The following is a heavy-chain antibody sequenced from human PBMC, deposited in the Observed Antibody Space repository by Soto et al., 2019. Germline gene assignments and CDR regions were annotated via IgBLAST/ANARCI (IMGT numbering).Heavy chain of an antibody. Sequence: ASVKVSCTASGYTFTSYGISWVRQAPGQGLEWMGWISAYNGNTNYAQKLQGRVTMTTDTSTSTAYMELRSLRSDDTAVYYCARFVGYDYIWGSYRYTCLDYWGQGTLVTVSS. CDR2: ISAYNGNT. J-gene: IGHJ4*02. V-gene: IGHV1-18*01. D-gene: IGHD3-16*02. CDR3: ARFVGYDYIWGSYRYTCLDY. CDR1: GYTFTSYG.